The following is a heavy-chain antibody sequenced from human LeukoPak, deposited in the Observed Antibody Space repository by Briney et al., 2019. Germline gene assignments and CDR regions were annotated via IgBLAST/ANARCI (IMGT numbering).Heavy chain of an antibody. J-gene: IGHJ4*02. CDR1: GYTFTGYY. V-gene: IGHV1-18*04. Sequence: ASVKVSCKASGYTFTGYYMHWVRQAPGQGLEWMGWISAYNGNTNYAQKLQGRVTMTTDTSTSTAYMELRSLRSDDTAVYYCARDLMYYYDSSGYYRKSNFDYWGQGTLVTVSS. CDR3: ARDLMYYYDSSGYYRKSNFDY. D-gene: IGHD3-22*01. CDR2: ISAYNGNT.